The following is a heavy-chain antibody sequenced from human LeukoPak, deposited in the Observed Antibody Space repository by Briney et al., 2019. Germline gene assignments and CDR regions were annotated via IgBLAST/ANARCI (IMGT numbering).Heavy chain of an antibody. D-gene: IGHD3-10*01. J-gene: IGHJ4*02. Sequence: KPSETLSLTCAVSGYSNSSGYYWGWIRQPPGKGLEWIGSIYHSGSTYYNPSLKSRVTISVDTSKNQFSLKLSSVTAADTAVYYCARQPEPYGSGSFFDYWGQGTLVTVSS. CDR2: IYHSGST. V-gene: IGHV4-38-2*01. CDR3: ARQPEPYGSGSFFDY. CDR1: GYSNSSGYY.